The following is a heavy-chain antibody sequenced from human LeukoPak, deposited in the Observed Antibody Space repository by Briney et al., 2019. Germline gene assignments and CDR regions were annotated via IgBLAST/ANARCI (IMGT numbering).Heavy chain of an antibody. D-gene: IGHD6-6*01. Sequence: ASVKVSCRASGYTFTSYGISWVRQAPGQGLEWMGWISAYNGNTNYAQKLQGRVTMTIDTSTSTAYMELRSLRSDDTAVYYCARRAEQLGGNWFDPWGQGTLVTVSS. V-gene: IGHV1-18*01. J-gene: IGHJ5*02. CDR3: ARRAEQLGGNWFDP. CDR2: ISAYNGNT. CDR1: GYTFTSYG.